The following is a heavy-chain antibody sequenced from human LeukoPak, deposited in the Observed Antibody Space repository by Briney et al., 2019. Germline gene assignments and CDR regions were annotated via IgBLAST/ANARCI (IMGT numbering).Heavy chain of an antibody. J-gene: IGHJ3*02. CDR2: ISFDGSNK. Sequence: GRSLRLSCAASEFTFSRYGMHWVRQAPGKGLEWVAVISFDGSNKYHADSVKGRFTISRDNSKNTLYLQMNILIAEDTAVYFCAKDYYGSGSYLWDALDIWGQGTTVTVSS. D-gene: IGHD3-10*01. CDR3: AKDYYGSGSYLWDALDI. V-gene: IGHV3-30*18. CDR1: EFTFSRYG.